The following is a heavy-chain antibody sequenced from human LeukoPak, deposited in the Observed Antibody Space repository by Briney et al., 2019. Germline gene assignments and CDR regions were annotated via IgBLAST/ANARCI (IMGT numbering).Heavy chain of an antibody. CDR1: GGSISSYY. D-gene: IGHD3-22*01. V-gene: IGHV4-59*01. Sequence: KSSETLSLTCTVSGGSISSYYWSWIRQPPGKGLEWIGYIYYSGSTNYNPSLKSRVTISVDTSKNQFSLKLSSVTAADTAVYYCARGMHYYDSSGYPDYWGQGTLVTVSS. CDR3: ARGMHYYDSSGYPDY. J-gene: IGHJ4*02. CDR2: IYYSGST.